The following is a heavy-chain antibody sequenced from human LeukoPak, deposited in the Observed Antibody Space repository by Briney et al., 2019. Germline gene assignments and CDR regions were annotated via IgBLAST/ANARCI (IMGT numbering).Heavy chain of an antibody. CDR2: ICYSRST. J-gene: IGHJ5*02. CDR3: ASSVSYGSGDTNWFDP. D-gene: IGHD3-10*01. CDR1: GGSVSSGSYC. Sequence: SATLALSCTVSGGSVSSGSYCWSWIPQPPGKGLERIGYICYSRSTTYNVYLKSRVTRSIATSTNQFYLKLSSVTAADTAGYCCASSVSYGSGDTNWFDPWGQGTLVTVSS. V-gene: IGHV4-61*01.